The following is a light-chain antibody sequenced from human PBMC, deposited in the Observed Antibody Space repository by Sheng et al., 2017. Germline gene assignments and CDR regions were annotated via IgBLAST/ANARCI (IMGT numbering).Light chain of an antibody. J-gene: IGKJ2*01. V-gene: IGKV1-5*03. CDR1: PRELIGS. CDR3: QQYESYPLT. CDR2: KAS. Sequence: DIEMTQFPSTLSASVGDRVIITCPAQPRELIGSLAWYQLRPGKAPKLLIYKASNLQRGVPPRFIGSGSGSQFTLIITSLQPDDFATYYCQQYESYPLTFGQGTKLEI.